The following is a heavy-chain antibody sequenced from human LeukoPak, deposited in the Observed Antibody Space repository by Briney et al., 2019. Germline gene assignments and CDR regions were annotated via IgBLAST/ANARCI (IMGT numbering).Heavy chain of an antibody. V-gene: IGHV7-4-1*02. CDR3: ARDRSVVTAIGQADS. J-gene: IGHJ4*02. Sequence: GSVKVSCKASGYTFTSYAMNWVRQAPGQGLEWMGWINTNTGNPTYAQGFTGRFVFSLDTSVSTAYLQISSLKAEDTAVYYCARDRSVVTAIGQADSWGQGTLVTVSS. D-gene: IGHD2-21*02. CDR1: GYTFTSYA. CDR2: INTNTGNP.